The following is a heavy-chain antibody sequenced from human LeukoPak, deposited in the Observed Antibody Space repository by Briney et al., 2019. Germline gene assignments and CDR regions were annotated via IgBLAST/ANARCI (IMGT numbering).Heavy chain of an antibody. J-gene: IGHJ4*02. CDR1: GFTFRTSA. CDR3: ATANPTPRGINFDS. Sequence: QPGGSLRLSCAASGFTFRTSAMSWVRQAPAKGLQWVSSINGGDYSTYYADSVKGRFTISRDSSKSILYLQMNSLRTDDTAMYYCATANPTPRGINFDSWGQGTLVTVSS. CDR2: INGGDYST. D-gene: IGHD3-10*01. V-gene: IGHV3-23*01.